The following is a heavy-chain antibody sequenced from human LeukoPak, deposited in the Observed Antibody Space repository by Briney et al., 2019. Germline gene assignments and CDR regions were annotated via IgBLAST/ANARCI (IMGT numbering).Heavy chain of an antibody. CDR1: GFTFSIYA. Sequence: GGSLRLSCAASGFTFSIYAMSWVRQAPGKGLEWVSTLSGTGDSTYYADSVKGRFTISRDNSKNTLYLQMNSLRAEDTAVYYCAKERIDYYGSGSYYTGGFDYWGQGTLVTVSS. CDR3: AKERIDYYGSGSYYTGGFDY. V-gene: IGHV3-23*01. J-gene: IGHJ4*02. CDR2: LSGTGDST. D-gene: IGHD3-10*01.